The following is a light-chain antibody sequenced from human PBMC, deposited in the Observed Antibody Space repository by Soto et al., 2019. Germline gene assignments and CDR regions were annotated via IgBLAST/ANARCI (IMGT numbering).Light chain of an antibody. V-gene: IGKV1-6*01. CDR1: QGIRDD. Sequence: AIQMTQSPSSLSASVGDRVTITCRVSQGIRDDLGWYQQKPGKAPKLLIYAAYILQSGVPSRFSGSESGTDFTLTISSLHPEDFATYYCLQAYNFPPTFGQGTKVDI. CDR2: AAY. J-gene: IGKJ1*01. CDR3: LQAYNFPPT.